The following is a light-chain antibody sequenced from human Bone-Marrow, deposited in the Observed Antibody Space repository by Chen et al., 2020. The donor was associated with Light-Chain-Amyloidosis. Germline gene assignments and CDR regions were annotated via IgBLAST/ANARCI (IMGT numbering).Light chain of an antibody. CDR3: QQYGTSPLT. Sequence: EFLLTQSPGPLSLSPGEGANLSCRASQTISSNYLTWYQQKFGQAPRLLIYGSSSRATGIPDRFTGSGSGTDFTLTINRLEPEDFAMYYCQQYGTSPLTFGGGTKVEIK. J-gene: IGKJ4*01. CDR1: QTISSNY. CDR2: GSS. V-gene: IGKV3-20*01.